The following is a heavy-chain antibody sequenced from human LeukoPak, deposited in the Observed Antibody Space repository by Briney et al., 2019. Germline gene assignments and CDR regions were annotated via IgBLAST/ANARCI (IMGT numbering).Heavy chain of an antibody. CDR1: GFTFSSYS. Sequence: GGSLRLSCAASGFTFSSYSMNWVRQAPGKGLEWVPSISSSSSYIYHADSMKGRFTISRDNAKNSLYLQMSSLRGEDTAVYYCARGGYSYGFGFDYWGQGTLVTVSS. CDR2: ISSSSSYI. D-gene: IGHD5-18*01. CDR3: ARGGYSYGFGFDY. J-gene: IGHJ4*02. V-gene: IGHV3-21*01.